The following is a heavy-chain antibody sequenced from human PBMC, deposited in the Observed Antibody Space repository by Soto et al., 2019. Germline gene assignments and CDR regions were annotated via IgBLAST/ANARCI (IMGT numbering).Heavy chain of an antibody. CDR2: IIPIFGTA. V-gene: IGHV1-69*13. Sequence: SVKVSCKASGGTFSSYAISWVRQAPGQGLEWMGGIIPIFGTANYAQKFQGRVTITADESTSTAYMELSSLRSEDTAVYYCASDDPGIAAAGTNYYYGMDVWGQGTTVTVSS. J-gene: IGHJ6*02. CDR1: GGTFSSYA. CDR3: ASDDPGIAAAGTNYYYGMDV. D-gene: IGHD6-13*01.